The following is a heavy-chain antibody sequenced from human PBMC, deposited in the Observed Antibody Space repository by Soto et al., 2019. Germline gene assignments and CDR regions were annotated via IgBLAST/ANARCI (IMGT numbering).Heavy chain of an antibody. CDR1: GYTFTSYY. J-gene: IGHJ3*02. CDR3: ASVGELGAFDI. D-gene: IGHD3-10*01. V-gene: IGHV1-46*01. CDR2: INPSGGST. Sequence: ASVKVSCKASGYTFTSYYMHWGRQAPGQGLEWMGIINPSGGSTSYAQKFQGRFTMTRDPSTSTVYMELSSLRSEDTAVYYCASVGELGAFDIWGQGTMVTVSS.